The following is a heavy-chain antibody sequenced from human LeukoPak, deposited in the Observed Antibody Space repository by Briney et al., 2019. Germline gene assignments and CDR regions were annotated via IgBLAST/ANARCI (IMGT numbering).Heavy chain of an antibody. CDR3: ARDDYSGYVHFDY. CDR2: ISSSSSYI. D-gene: IGHD5-12*01. J-gene: IGHJ4*02. CDR1: GFTFSSYS. V-gene: IGHV3-21*01. Sequence: GVSLRLSCAASGFTFSSYSMNWVRQAPGKGLEWVSSISSSSSYIYYADSVKGRFTISRDNAKNSLYLQMNSLRAEDTAVYYCARDDYSGYVHFDYWGQGTLVTVSS.